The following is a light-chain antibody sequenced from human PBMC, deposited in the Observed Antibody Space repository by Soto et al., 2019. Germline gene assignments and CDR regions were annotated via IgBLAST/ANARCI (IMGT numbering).Light chain of an antibody. J-gene: IGLJ1*01. Sequence: SYEPTQPPSVSVAPEKTARLTCGGDNIGSKRVHWYRQKPGQAPVLVIYYDSDRPSGIPERFSGSNSGNTATLTINRVEAGDEADYYCQVWDITTDHYVFGTGTKVTVL. CDR3: QVWDITTDHYV. CDR2: YDS. V-gene: IGLV3-21*04. CDR1: NIGSKR.